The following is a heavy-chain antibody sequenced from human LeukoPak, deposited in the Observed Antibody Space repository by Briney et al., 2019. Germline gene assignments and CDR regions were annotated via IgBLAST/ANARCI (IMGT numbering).Heavy chain of an antibody. CDR1: GGSISSGGYY. Sequence: TLSLTCTVSGGSISSGGYYWSWIRQPPGKALEWLALIYWDDDKRYSPSLKSRLTITKDTSKNQVVLTMTNMDPVDTATYYCAHTLPDSSSWYGYYFDYWGQGTLVTVSS. D-gene: IGHD6-13*01. CDR3: AHTLPDSSSWYGYYFDY. V-gene: IGHV2-5*08. J-gene: IGHJ4*02. CDR2: IYWDDDK.